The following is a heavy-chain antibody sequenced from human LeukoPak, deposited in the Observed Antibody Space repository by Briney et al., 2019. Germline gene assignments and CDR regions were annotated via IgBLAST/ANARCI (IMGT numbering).Heavy chain of an antibody. D-gene: IGHD3-9*01. CDR3: ARKILLDDPYFDY. V-gene: IGHV4-39*07. J-gene: IGHJ4*02. Sequence: PSETLSLTCIVSGGSISSISYYWGWIRQPPGKGLEWIGSIDYSGTTYYNPSLKSRVTISVDTSKNQFSLKLRSVTAADTAVYYCARKILLDDPYFDYWGQGSLVTVSS. CDR1: GGSISSISYY. CDR2: IDYSGTT.